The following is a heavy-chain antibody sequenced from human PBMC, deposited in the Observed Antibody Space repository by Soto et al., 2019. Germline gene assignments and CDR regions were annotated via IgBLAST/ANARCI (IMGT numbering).Heavy chain of an antibody. CDR2: INHSGST. D-gene: IGHD3-9*01. V-gene: IGHV4-34*01. CDR3: ARGRDNAFDI. Sequence: WETLSLTCAVYGGSFSGYYWSWIRQPPGKGLEWIGEINHSGSTNYNPSLKSRVTISVDTSKNQFSLKLSSVTAADTAVYYCARGRDNAFDIWGQGTMVTVSS. J-gene: IGHJ3*02. CDR1: GGSFSGYY.